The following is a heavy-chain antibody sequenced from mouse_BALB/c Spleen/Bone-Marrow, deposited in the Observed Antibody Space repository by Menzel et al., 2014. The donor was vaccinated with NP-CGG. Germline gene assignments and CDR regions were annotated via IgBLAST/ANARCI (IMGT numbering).Heavy chain of an antibody. CDR2: ISTYSGNT. CDR1: GYTFTDYA. Sequence: VQLVESGPELVRPGVSVKISCKGSGYTFTDYAMHWVKQSHAKSLEWIGVISTYSGNTTYNQKFKGKATMTVDKSSSTAYMELARLTSEDSAIYYCARRTNLQGDFDVWGAGTTVTVSS. CDR3: ARRTNLQGDFDV. D-gene: IGHD1-3*01. V-gene: IGHV1-67*01. J-gene: IGHJ1*01.